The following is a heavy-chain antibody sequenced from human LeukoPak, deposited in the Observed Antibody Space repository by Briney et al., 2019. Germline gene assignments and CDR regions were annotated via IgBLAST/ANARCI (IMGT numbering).Heavy chain of an antibody. CDR2: ISAHNGNT. V-gene: IGHV1-18*01. D-gene: IGHD6-19*01. CDR3: ARDKGTVAIYYYYYMDV. CDR1: GYTFNSYG. J-gene: IGHJ6*03. Sequence: ASVKVSCKASGYTFNSYGISWVRQAPGQGLEWMGWISAHNGNTNYEEKVQGRVTMTTDTSTSTAYMELRSLRSDDTAVYYCARDKGTVAIYYYYYMDVWGKGTTVTVPS.